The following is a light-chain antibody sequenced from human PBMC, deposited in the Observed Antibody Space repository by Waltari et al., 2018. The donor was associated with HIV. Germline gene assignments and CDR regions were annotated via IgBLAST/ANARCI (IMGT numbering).Light chain of an antibody. CDR3: SSYTSSNTVV. CDR2: EVT. Sequence: QSALTQPASVSGSPGQSITIPCPGTSSDVGGYNYVSWYQQHPGKAPKVMIYEVTNRPSGVSNRFSGSKSGNTAYLTISGLQAEDEADYYRSSYTSSNTVVFGGGTKLTVL. CDR1: SSDVGGYNY. J-gene: IGLJ2*01. V-gene: IGLV2-14*01.